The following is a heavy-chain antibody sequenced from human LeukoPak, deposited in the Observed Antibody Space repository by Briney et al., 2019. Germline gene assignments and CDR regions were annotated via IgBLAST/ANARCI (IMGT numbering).Heavy chain of an antibody. D-gene: IGHD3-3*01. V-gene: IGHV4-39*01. J-gene: IGHJ5*02. Sequence: PSETLSLTCTVSGGSISSSSYYWGWLRQPPGTGLEWLGSIYYSGSTYYNPSLKSRVTISVDTSKNQFSLKLSSVTAADTAVYYCASTYYDFWSGYYNWFDPWGQGTLVTVSS. CDR2: IYYSGST. CDR3: ASTYYDFWSGYYNWFDP. CDR1: GGSISSSSYY.